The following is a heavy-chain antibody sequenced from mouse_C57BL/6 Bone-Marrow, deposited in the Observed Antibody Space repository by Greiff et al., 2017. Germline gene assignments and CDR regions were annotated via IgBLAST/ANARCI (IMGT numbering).Heavy chain of an antibody. Sequence: QVQLQQSGAELVKPGASVKISCKVSGYAFSTHWMNWVKQRPGKGLAWIGQIYPGDGDTNYNGKFKGKATLTADKASSTAYMQLSSLTSEDSAVYFCARDWDYFDDWGQGTTLTVAA. CDR3: ARDWDYFDD. CDR2: IYPGDGDT. CDR1: GYAFSTHW. V-gene: IGHV1-80*01. D-gene: IGHD4-1*01. J-gene: IGHJ2*01.